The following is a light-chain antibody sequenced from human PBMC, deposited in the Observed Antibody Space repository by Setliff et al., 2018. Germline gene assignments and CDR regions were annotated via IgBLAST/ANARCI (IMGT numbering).Light chain of an antibody. Sequence: QSALTQPAAVSGSPGQLIAISCTGTSSDVGGYNYVSWYQQHPDKAPKLMLYDVTIRPSGVSDRFSGSKPGNTASLTISGLQAEDEADYYCSAYTSSSTYVFGIGTKVTVL. CDR3: SAYTSSSTYV. J-gene: IGLJ1*01. V-gene: IGLV2-14*01. CDR1: SSDVGGYNY. CDR2: DVT.